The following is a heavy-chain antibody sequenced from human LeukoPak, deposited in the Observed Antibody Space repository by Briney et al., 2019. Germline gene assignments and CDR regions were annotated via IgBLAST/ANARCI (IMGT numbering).Heavy chain of an antibody. CDR3: ARDRQQWQHDAFDI. V-gene: IGHV3-48*04. CDR2: ISSSSSTI. CDR1: GFTFSSYS. D-gene: IGHD6-13*01. Sequence: GGSLRLSCAASGFTFSSYSMNWVRQAPGKGLEWVSYISSSSSTIYYADSVKGRFTISRDNAKNSLYLQMNSLRAEDTAVYYCARDRQQWQHDAFDIWGQGTMVTVSS. J-gene: IGHJ3*02.